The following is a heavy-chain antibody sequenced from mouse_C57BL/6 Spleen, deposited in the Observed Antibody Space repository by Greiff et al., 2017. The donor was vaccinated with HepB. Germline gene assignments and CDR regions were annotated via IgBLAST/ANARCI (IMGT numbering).Heavy chain of an antibody. V-gene: IGHV1-81*01. CDR2: IYPRSGNT. CDR3: ALYGNGVDY. J-gene: IGHJ2*01. D-gene: IGHD2-1*01. CDR1: GYTFTSYG. Sequence: VKLMESGAELARPGASVKLSCKASGYTFTSYGISWVKQRTGQGLEWIGEIYPRSGNTYYNEKFKGKATLTADKSSSTAYMELRSLTSEDSAVYFCALYGNGVDYWGQGTTLTVSS.